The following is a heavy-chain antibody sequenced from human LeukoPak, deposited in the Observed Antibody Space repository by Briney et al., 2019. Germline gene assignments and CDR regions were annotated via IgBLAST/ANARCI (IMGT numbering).Heavy chain of an antibody. CDR3: ARGVSYYYGSVLNWFGP. D-gene: IGHD3-10*01. CDR2: MNPNSGNT. J-gene: IGHJ5*02. V-gene: IGHV1-8*01. Sequence: ASVKVSCKASGYTFTSYDINWVRQATGQGLEWMGWMNPNSGNTGYAQKFQGRVTMTRNTSISTAYMELSSLRSEDTAVYYCARGVSYYYGSVLNWFGPWGQGTLVTVSS. CDR1: GYTFTSYD.